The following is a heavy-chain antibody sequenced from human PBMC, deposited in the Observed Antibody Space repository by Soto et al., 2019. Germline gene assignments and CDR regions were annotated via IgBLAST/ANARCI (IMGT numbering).Heavy chain of an antibody. CDR1: GYSFTTYW. D-gene: IGHD3-22*01. Sequence: GESLKISCKGSGYSFTTYWIAWVRQMPGKGLEWMGIIYPGDSHTRYSPSFQGQVTISADKSISTAYLQWSSLKASDTAMYYCARGYYDTSGYCDYWGQGTLVTVSS. J-gene: IGHJ4*02. CDR2: IYPGDSHT. V-gene: IGHV5-51*01. CDR3: ARGYYDTSGYCDY.